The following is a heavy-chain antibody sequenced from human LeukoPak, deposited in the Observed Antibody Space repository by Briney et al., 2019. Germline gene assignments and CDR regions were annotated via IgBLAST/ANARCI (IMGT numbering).Heavy chain of an antibody. CDR2: IKQDGSER. V-gene: IGHV3-7*01. J-gene: IGHJ4*02. CDR1: GFTFTTFW. Sequence: GGSLILSCAASGFTFTTFWMSWVRQAPGRGLEWVANIKQDGSERYYVDSVKGRFTISRDNAKNSLSLQMNSLRAEDTGVYYCAGSGWQVYLDYWGQGALVTVSS. CDR3: AGSGWQVYLDY. D-gene: IGHD6-19*01.